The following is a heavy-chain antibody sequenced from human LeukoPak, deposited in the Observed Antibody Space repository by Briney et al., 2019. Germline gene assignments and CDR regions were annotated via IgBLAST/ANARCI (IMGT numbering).Heavy chain of an antibody. J-gene: IGHJ4*02. V-gene: IGHV4-59*01. CDR2: IYYSGST. CDR1: GGSISSYY. Sequence: SETLSLTCTVSGGSISSYYWSWIRQPPGKGLEWIGYIYYSGSTNYNPSLKSRVTISVDTSKNQFSLKLSSVTAADTAVYYCAGSYAKVGATLFDYWGQETLVTVSS. D-gene: IGHD1-26*01. CDR3: AGSYAKVGATLFDY.